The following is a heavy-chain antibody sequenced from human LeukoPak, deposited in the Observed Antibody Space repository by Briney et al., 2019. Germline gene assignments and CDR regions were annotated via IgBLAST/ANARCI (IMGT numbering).Heavy chain of an antibody. CDR3: ARLGVTTMLWVTYYYYYMDV. CDR2: ISSSGGST. Sequence: PGGSLRLSCAASGFTFSSYAMSWVRQAPGKGLEWVSGISSSGGSTYYADSGKGRFTISRDNSKNTLYLQMNSLRPEDTAVYYCARLGVTTMLWVTYYYYYMDVWGKGTTVTVSS. V-gene: IGHV3-23*01. J-gene: IGHJ6*03. CDR1: GFTFSSYA. D-gene: IGHD4-17*01.